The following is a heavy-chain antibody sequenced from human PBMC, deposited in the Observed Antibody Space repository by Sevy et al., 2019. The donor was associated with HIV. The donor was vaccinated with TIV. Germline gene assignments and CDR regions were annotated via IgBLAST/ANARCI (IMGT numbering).Heavy chain of an antibody. CDR2: INPKSGGT. CDR3: AKDRVYCSGGSCKPGGWFDP. V-gene: IGHV1-2*02. Sequence: ASVKVSCKASGYTFTGYYMHWVRQAPGQGLDWMGWINPKSGGTNYVQKFQGRVTMTRDKSISTAYMELSRLRSDDTAVDYCAKDRVYCSGGSCKPGGWFDPWGQGTLVTVSS. CDR1: GYTFTGYY. J-gene: IGHJ5*02. D-gene: IGHD2-15*01.